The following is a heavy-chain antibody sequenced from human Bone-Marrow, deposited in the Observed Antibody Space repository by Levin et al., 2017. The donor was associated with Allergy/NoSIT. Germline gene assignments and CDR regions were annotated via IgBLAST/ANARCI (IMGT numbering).Heavy chain of an antibody. CDR2: INPNSGGT. D-gene: IGHD2-2*01. CDR3: ARARSSPYCSSTSCYYVTDAFDS. CDR1: GYTFTGYY. V-gene: IGHV1-2*06. J-gene: IGHJ3*02. Sequence: GESLKISCKASGYTFTGYYMHWVRQAPGQGLEWMGRINPNSGGTNYAQKFQGRVTMTRDTSISTAYMELSRLRSDDTAVYYCARARSSPYCSSTSCYYVTDAFDSWGQGTMVTVSS.